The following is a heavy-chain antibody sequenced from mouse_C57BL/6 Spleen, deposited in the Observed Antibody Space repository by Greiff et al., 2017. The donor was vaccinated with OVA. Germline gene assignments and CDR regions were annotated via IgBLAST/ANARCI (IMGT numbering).Heavy chain of an antibody. CDR2: IYPGDGDT. CDR1: GYAFSSSW. CDR3: AKEGKDSSGYEYYFDY. J-gene: IGHJ2*01. Sequence: VKLMESGPELVKPGASVKISCKASGYAFSSSWMNWVKQRPGKGLEWIGRIYPGDGDTNYNGKFKGKATLTADKSSSTAYMQLSSLTSEDSAVYFCAKEGKDSSGYEYYFDYWGQGTTLTVSS. V-gene: IGHV1-82*01. D-gene: IGHD3-2*02.